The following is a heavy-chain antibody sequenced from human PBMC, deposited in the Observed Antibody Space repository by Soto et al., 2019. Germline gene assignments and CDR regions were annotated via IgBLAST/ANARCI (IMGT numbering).Heavy chain of an antibody. J-gene: IGHJ6*01. D-gene: IGHD2-15*01. Sequence: QVQLVQSGAEVKKPGSSVKVSCKASGGTFSSYTISWVRQAPGQGLEWMGGVIPGLGVTNYAQKFQGRVTITADESTTTAYIELSSLRSEDTAVYYCAIRRSFYYDMDVWGQWNPVTESS. CDR3: AIRRSFYYDMDV. CDR2: VIPGLGVT. CDR1: GGTFSSYT. V-gene: IGHV1-69*01.